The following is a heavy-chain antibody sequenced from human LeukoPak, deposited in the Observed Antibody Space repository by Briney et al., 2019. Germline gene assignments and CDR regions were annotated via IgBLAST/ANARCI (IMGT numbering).Heavy chain of an antibody. J-gene: IGHJ6*03. Sequence: SVKVSCKASGGTFSSYAISWVRQAPGQGLEWMGGIIPIFGTANYAQKFQGRVTITADESTSTAYMELSSLRSEDTAVYYCARGRGYSYGYYYYYMDVWGKGTTVTVSS. D-gene: IGHD5-18*01. CDR2: IIPIFGTA. CDR1: GGTFSSYA. CDR3: ARGRGYSYGYYYYYMDV. V-gene: IGHV1-69*01.